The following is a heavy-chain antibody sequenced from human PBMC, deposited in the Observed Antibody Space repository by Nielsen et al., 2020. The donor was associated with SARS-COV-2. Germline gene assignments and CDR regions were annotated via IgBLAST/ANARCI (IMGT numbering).Heavy chain of an antibody. CDR2: ISGDSNYI. V-gene: IGHV3-21*01. Sequence: GESLKISCATSGFSFSLYVMNWVRQAPGKGLEWVASISGDSNYIFYSELVKGRFTMSRDNGKNSLYLQMNTLRSEDTALYYCTRGFYSQSDCWGQGTLVTVSS. CDR1: GFSFSLYV. CDR3: TRGFYSQSDC. D-gene: IGHD2-15*01. J-gene: IGHJ4*02.